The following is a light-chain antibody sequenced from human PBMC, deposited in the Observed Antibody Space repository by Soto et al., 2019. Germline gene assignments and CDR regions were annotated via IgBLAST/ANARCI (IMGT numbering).Light chain of an antibody. CDR2: GAS. CDR1: QKISSRY. V-gene: IGKV3-20*01. Sequence: ESVVTQFPGTLFLSQGERATLSCRDSQKISSRYVAWYLQKPGQAPRFLIYGASSRATGIPARFSGSGSGTDFTVTIGSLEPEGLTVYDCQQYGGTPPITIGQGARLEV. CDR3: QQYGGTPPIT. J-gene: IGKJ5*01.